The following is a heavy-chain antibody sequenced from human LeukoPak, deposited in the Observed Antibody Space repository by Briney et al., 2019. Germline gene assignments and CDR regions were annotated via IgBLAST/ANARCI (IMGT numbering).Heavy chain of an antibody. CDR2: INSDGSST. J-gene: IGHJ4*02. D-gene: IGHD3-3*01. CDR1: GFTFSSYW. CDR3: ARSKIVGVEIDY. Sequence: QAGGSLRLSCAASGFTFSSYWMHWVRQAPGKGLVWVSRINSDGSSTSYADSVKGRFTISRDNAKNTLYLQMNSLRAEDTAVYYCARSKIVGVEIDYWGQGTLVTVSS. V-gene: IGHV3-74*01.